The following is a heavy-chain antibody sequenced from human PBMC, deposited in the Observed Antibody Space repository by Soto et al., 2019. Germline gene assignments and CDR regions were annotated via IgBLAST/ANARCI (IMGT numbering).Heavy chain of an antibody. Sequence: QVQLVQSGAEVKKPGASVKVSCKASGYTFTGYYMHWVRQAPGQGLEWMGWINPNSGGTNYAQKFQGWVTMTRDTSASTAYMELSSLRSEDTAVYYCASSENEYSSGWYSWGQGTLVTVSS. CDR1: GYTFTGYY. J-gene: IGHJ4*02. D-gene: IGHD6-19*01. CDR2: INPNSGGT. V-gene: IGHV1-2*04. CDR3: ASSENEYSSGWYS.